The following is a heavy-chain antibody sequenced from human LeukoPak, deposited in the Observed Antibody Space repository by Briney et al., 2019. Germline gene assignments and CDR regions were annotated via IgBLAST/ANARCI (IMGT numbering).Heavy chain of an antibody. CDR3: ARDHRGTFDY. Sequence: PSETLSLTCTVSGGSISSGGYYWSWIRQHPGKGLEWIGYIYYSGSTYYNPSLKSRVTISVGTSKNQFSLKLSSVTAADTAVYYCARDHRGTFDYWGQGTLVTVSS. V-gene: IGHV4-31*03. D-gene: IGHD2-15*01. CDR2: IYYSGST. J-gene: IGHJ4*02. CDR1: GGSISSGGYY.